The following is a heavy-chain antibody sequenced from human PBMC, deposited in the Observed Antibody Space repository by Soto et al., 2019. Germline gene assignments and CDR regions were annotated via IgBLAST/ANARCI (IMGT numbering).Heavy chain of an antibody. CDR2: VYYSGSP. CDR1: GASISSYY. Sequence: PSETLSLTCTVSGASISSYYWSWIRQPPGKGLEWIGYVYYSGSPDYNASLKSRVTISLDTSKNQVSLKLSSVTAADTAVYYCAREGSVGWYYFDYWGQGALVTSPQ. V-gene: IGHV4-59*01. CDR3: AREGSVGWYYFDY. J-gene: IGHJ4*02. D-gene: IGHD6-19*01.